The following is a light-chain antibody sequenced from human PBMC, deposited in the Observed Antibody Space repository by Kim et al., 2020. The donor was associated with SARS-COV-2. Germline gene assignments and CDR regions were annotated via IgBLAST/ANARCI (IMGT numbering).Light chain of an antibody. CDR1: QSVLYSSNNKNY. V-gene: IGKV4-1*01. Sequence: DIVMTQSPDSLAVSLGERATINCKSSQSVLYSSNNKNYLAWYQHKPGQPPKLLIYWASTRESGVPDRFSGSGSGTDFTLTISSLQAEDVAHYYCQQYYTPPWTFGQGAKVDSK. CDR3: QQYYTPPWT. J-gene: IGKJ1*01. CDR2: WAS.